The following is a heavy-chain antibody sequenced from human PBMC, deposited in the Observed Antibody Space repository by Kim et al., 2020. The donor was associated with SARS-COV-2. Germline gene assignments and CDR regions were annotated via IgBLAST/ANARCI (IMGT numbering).Heavy chain of an antibody. CDR3: ARVPTRYYYDSSGYYSHAAFGM. J-gene: IGHJ3*02. CDR2: IYYSGIT. CDR1: GGSISSGGYY. D-gene: IGHD3-22*01. V-gene: IGHV4-31*03. Sequence: SETLSLTCTVSGGSISSGGYYWSWIRQHPGKGLEWIGYIYYSGITYYNPSLKSRVTISVDTSKNQFSLKLSSVTAADTAVYYCARVPTRYYYDSSGYYSHAAFGMWGHGTMVTVSS.